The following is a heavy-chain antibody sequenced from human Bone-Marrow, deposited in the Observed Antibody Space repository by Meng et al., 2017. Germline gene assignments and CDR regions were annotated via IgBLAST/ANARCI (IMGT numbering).Heavy chain of an antibody. J-gene: IGHJ4*02. CDR2: IYHSGST. CDR3: ARVCSSTSCFDY. CDR1: GYSISSGYY. Sequence: SETLSLTCTVSGYSISSGYYWGWIRQPPGKGLEWIGSIYHSGSTYYNPSLKSRVTISVDTSKNQFSLKLSSVTAADTAVYYCARVCSSTSCFDYWGQGTLVTVFS. D-gene: IGHD2-2*01. V-gene: IGHV4-38-2*02.